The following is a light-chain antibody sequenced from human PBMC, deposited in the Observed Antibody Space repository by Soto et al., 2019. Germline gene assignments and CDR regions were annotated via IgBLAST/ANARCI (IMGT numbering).Light chain of an antibody. J-gene: IGLJ1*01. CDR1: SSNVGSYKL. V-gene: IGLV2-23*02. CDR3: CSSGGSPTYV. Sequence: QSVLTQPASVSGSPGQSITISCTGTSSNVGSYKLVSWYQQHPGKAPKLMIFEVNKRPSGVSNRFSGSKSGNTASLTISGLKVEDEADYYCCSSGGSPTYVFGTGTKLTGL. CDR2: EVN.